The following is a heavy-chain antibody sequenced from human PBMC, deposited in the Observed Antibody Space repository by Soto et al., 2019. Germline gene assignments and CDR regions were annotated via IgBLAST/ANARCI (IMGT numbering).Heavy chain of an antibody. CDR2: IIPIFGTA. Sequence: ASVKVSCKASGGTFSSYAISWVRQAPGQGLEWMGGIIPIFGTANYAQKFQGRVTITADESTSTAYMELSSLRSEDTAVYYCARVSFPDSTPLYAFDIWGQGTMVTV. CDR3: ARVSFPDSTPLYAFDI. D-gene: IGHD6-13*01. J-gene: IGHJ3*02. CDR1: GGTFSSYA. V-gene: IGHV1-69*13.